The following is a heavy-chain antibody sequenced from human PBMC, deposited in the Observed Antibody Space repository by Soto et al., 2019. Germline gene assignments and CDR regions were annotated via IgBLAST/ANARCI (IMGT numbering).Heavy chain of an antibody. CDR3: ARDTADRSSSSLLFDY. CDR1: GFTFSSYA. Sequence: QVQLVESGGGVVHPGRSLRLSCAASGFTFSSYAMHWVRQAPGKGLEWVAVISYDGSNKYYADSVKGRFTISRDNSKNTLYLQMNSLRAEDTAVYYCARDTADRSSSSLLFDYWGQGTLVTVSS. D-gene: IGHD6-6*01. J-gene: IGHJ4*02. V-gene: IGHV3-30-3*01. CDR2: ISYDGSNK.